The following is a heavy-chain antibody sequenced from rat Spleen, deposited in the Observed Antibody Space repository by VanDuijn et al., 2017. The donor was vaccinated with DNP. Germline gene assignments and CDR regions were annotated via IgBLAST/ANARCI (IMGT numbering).Heavy chain of an antibody. CDR1: GFNFNDYW. CDR3: AKGPNYVGYSDYFDY. Sequence: EVKLVESGGGLVQPGRSLKLSCAASGFNFNDYWMGWVRQAPGNGLEWIGQINKDSRTINYTPSLKDKFTVSRDNSRNTLYLQMNKLGSDDTAIYYCAKGPNYVGYSDYFDYWGQGVMVTVSS. V-gene: IGHV4-2*01. J-gene: IGHJ2*01. CDR2: INKDSRTI. D-gene: IGHD1-11*01.